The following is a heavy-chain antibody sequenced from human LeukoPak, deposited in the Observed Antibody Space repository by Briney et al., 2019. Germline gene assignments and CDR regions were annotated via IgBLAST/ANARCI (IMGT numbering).Heavy chain of an antibody. CDR1: EYSFTNYW. Sequence: KDGESLKISCKGSEYSFTNYWIGWVRQRPGKGLEWMGIIYPGGSETRYDPSFQGQVTISADSSTSTAYLQWSSLRASDTAMYYCARASRDGYNQNFDHWGQGTLVTVSS. D-gene: IGHD5-24*01. CDR2: IYPGGSET. V-gene: IGHV5-51*01. CDR3: ARASRDGYNQNFDH. J-gene: IGHJ4*02.